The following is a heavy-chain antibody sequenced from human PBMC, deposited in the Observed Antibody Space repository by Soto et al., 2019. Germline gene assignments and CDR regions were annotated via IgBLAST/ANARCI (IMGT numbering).Heavy chain of an antibody. V-gene: IGHV3-30*18. D-gene: IGHD6-13*01. J-gene: IGHJ6*02. CDR1: GFTFSSYG. CDR3: AKDQTAGNNYGMDV. CDR2: ISYDGSNK. Sequence: LRLSCAASGFTFSSYGMHWVRQAPGKGLEWVAVISYDGSNKYYADSVKGRFTISRDNSKNTLYLQMNSLRAEDTAVYYCAKDQTAGNNYGMDVWGQGTTVTVSS.